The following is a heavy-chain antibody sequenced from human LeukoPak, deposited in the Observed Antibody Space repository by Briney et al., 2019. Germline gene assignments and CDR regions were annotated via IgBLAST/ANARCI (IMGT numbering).Heavy chain of an antibody. CDR3: ARGVGATTWGDY. D-gene: IGHD1-26*01. Sequence: GGSLRLSCAASGFTFSSYAMSWVRQAPGKGLEWVSAISGSGGSTYYADSVKGRFTISRDNAKNSLYLQMNSLRAEDTAVYYCARGVGATTWGDYWGQGTLVTVSS. J-gene: IGHJ4*02. CDR2: ISGSGGST. V-gene: IGHV3-23*01. CDR1: GFTFSSYA.